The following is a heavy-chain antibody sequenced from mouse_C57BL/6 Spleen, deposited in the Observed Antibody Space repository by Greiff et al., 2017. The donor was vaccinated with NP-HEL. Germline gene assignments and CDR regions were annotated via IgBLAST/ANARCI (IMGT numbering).Heavy chain of an antibody. Sequence: QVQLQQPGAELVKPGASVKLSCKASGYTFTSYWMQWVKQRPGQGLEWIGEIDPSDSYTNYNQKFKGKATLTVDTSSSTAYMQLSSLTSEDSAVYYCAREEDYGYWGQGTTLTVSS. J-gene: IGHJ2*01. CDR3: AREEDYGY. CDR1: GYTFTSYW. D-gene: IGHD1-1*01. CDR2: IDPSDSYT. V-gene: IGHV1-50*01.